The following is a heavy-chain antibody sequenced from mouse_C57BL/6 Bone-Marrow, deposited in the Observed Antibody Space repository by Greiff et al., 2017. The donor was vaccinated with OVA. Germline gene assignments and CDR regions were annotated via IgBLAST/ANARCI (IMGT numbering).Heavy chain of an antibody. CDR2: IDPETGGT. Sequence: QVQLQQSGAELVRPGASVTLSCKASGYTFTDYEMHWVKQTPVHGLEWIGAIDPETGGTAYNQKFKGKAILTADKSSSTAYMELRSLTSEDSAVYYCTRNYYGSSYGGGSYWGQGTTLTVSS. CDR1: GYTFTDYE. CDR3: TRNYYGSSYGGGSY. D-gene: IGHD1-1*01. V-gene: IGHV1-15*01. J-gene: IGHJ2*01.